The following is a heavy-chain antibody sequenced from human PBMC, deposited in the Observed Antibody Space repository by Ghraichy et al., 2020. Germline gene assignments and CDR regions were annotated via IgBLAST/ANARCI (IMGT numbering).Heavy chain of an antibody. D-gene: IGHD3-16*01. Sequence: LSLTCAASGFTFSSYSMNWVRQAPGKGLEWVSYISSSSTIYYADSVKGRFTISKDNAKNSLYLQMNSLRAEDTAVYYCARDLRGGGYYYYGMDVWGQGTTVTVSS. CDR3: ARDLRGGGYYYYGMDV. CDR2: ISSSSTI. V-gene: IGHV3-48*01. CDR1: GFTFSSYS. J-gene: IGHJ6*02.